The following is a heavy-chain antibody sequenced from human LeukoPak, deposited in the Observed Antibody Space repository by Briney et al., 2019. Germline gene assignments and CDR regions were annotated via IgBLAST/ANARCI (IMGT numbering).Heavy chain of an antibody. CDR2: IYYTGTT. V-gene: IGHV4-59*08. D-gene: IGHD3-3*01. CDR1: GDSLSTYY. CDR3: ARHVRNGLLFFDY. J-gene: IGHJ4*02. Sequence: SETLSLTCTVSGDSLSTYYWSWIRQPPGKGLEWIGFIYYTGTTHYNPSLKSRVTFSVDTSKNHFALSLSSVTAADTAVYYCARHVRNGLLFFDYWGQGTLVTVSS.